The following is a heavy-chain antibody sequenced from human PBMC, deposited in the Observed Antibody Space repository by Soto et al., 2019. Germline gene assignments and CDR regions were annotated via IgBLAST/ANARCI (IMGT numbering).Heavy chain of an antibody. D-gene: IGHD3-3*01. CDR2: IYYSGST. J-gene: IGHJ6*02. V-gene: IGHV4-31*03. CDR1: GGSISSGGYY. Sequence: PSETLSLTCTVSGGSISSGGYYWSWIRQHPGKGLEWMGYIYYSGSTYYNPSLKSRVTISVDTSKNQFSLKLSSVTAADTAVYYCARGPTYDFWSGYYYYGMDVWGQGTTVTVSS. CDR3: ARGPTYDFWSGYYYYGMDV.